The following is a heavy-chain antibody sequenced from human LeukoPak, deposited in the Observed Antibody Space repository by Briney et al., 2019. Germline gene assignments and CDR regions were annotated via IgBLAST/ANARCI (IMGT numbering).Heavy chain of an antibody. D-gene: IGHD6-13*01. Sequence: ASVKVSCKASGYTFTGYYMHWVRQAPGQGLEWMGWINPNSGGTNYAQKFQGRVTMTRDTSISTAYMELGGLRSDDTAVYYCARSLGIAAAGTPRYWGQGTLVTVSS. CDR3: ARSLGIAAAGTPRY. CDR2: INPNSGGT. J-gene: IGHJ4*02. V-gene: IGHV1-2*02. CDR1: GYTFTGYY.